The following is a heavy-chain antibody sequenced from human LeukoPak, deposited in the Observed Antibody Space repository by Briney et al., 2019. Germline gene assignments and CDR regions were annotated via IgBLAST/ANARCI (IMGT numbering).Heavy chain of an antibody. CDR1: GDFISSNY. CDR3: ARDLGYSYGYFDF. CDR2: IYASGST. V-gene: IGHV4-4*07. J-gene: IGHJ4*02. D-gene: IGHD5-18*01. Sequence: PSETLSLTCIVSGDFISSNYWSWIRQPAGKGLEWIGRIYASGSTNYHPSLKSRVTMSIDTSKNQFSLKLSSVTAADTAVYYCARDLGYSYGYFDFWGQGTLVTASS.